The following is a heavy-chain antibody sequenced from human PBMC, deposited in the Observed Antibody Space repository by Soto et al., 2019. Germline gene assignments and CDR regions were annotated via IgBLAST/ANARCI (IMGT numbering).Heavy chain of an antibody. J-gene: IGHJ4*02. D-gene: IGHD3-10*01. V-gene: IGHV3-30-3*01. CDR2: ISYDGSNK. Sequence: QVQLVESGGGVVQPGRSLRLSCAASGFTFSSYAMHWVRQAPGKGLEWVAVISYDGSNKYYADSVKGRFTISRDNSKNTLYLQMNSLRAEDTAVYYCARADPWGRVGGFDYWGQGTLVTVSS. CDR1: GFTFSSYA. CDR3: ARADPWGRVGGFDY.